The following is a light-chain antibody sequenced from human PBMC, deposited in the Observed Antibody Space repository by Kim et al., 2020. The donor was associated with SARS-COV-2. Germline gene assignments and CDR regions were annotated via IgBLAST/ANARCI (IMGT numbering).Light chain of an antibody. CDR3: QQSNNWLT. CDR2: GAS. J-gene: IGKJ4*01. CDR1: QSVVAS. V-gene: IGKV3D-15*01. Sequence: LSLSPGDTAVVSCRASQSVVASLAWYQQKRGQPPRLLMYGASTRAAGIPARFSGSGSGTDFTLTITGLQSEDFAIYFCQQSNNWLTFGGGTKLEI.